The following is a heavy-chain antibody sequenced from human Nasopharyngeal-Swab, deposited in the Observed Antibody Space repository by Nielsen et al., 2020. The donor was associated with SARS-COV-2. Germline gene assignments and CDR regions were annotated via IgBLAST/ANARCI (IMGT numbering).Heavy chain of an antibody. CDR1: GFTFSSYW. CDR2: IKQDGSEK. Sequence: GESLKISCAASGFTFSSYWMSWVRQAPGKGLEWVANIKQDGSEKYYVDSVKGRFTISRDNAKNSLYLQMNSLRAEDTAVYYCARDRLLSDAFDIWGQGTMVTVSS. D-gene: IGHD2/OR15-2a*01. J-gene: IGHJ3*02. CDR3: ARDRLLSDAFDI. V-gene: IGHV3-7*01.